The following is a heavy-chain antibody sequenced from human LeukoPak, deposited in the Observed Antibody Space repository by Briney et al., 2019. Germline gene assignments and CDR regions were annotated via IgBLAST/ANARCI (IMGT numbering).Heavy chain of an antibody. CDR2: IYYGGRT. V-gene: IGHV4-39*01. D-gene: IGHD4-23*01. CDR1: GGSISSSSYY. CDR3: ARAIYGGNPNFDY. Sequence: SETLSLTCTVSGGSISSSSYYWGWIRQPPGKGLEWIGSIYYGGRTYYNPSLKSRVTISVDTSKNQFSLKLSSVTAADTAVYYCARAIYGGNPNFDYWGQGTLVTVSS. J-gene: IGHJ4*02.